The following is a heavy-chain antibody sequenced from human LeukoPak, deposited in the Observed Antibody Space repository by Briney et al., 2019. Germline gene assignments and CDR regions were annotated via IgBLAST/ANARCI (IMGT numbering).Heavy chain of an antibody. J-gene: IGHJ5*02. CDR3: ATVSGSYQMNWFDP. Sequence: ASVKVSCKVSGYTLTELSMHWVRQAPGKGLEWMGGFDPEDGETIYAQKFQGRATMTEDTSTDTAYMELSSLRSEDTAVYYCATVSGSYQMNWFDPWGQGTLVTVSS. D-gene: IGHD1-26*01. CDR1: GYTLTELS. CDR2: FDPEDGET. V-gene: IGHV1-24*01.